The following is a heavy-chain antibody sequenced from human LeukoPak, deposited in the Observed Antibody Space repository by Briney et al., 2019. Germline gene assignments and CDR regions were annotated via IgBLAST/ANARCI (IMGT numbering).Heavy chain of an antibody. CDR1: GFTFSSYG. D-gene: IGHD3/OR15-3a*01. Sequence: PGGSLRLSCAASGFTFSSYGMHWVRQAPGKGLGWVAVIWYDGSNKYYADSVKGRFTISRDNSKNTLYLQMNSLRAEDTAVYYCARGWTTTQYTYYFDYWGQGTLVTVSS. CDR2: IWYDGSNK. V-gene: IGHV3-33*01. CDR3: ARGWTTTQYTYYFDY. J-gene: IGHJ4*02.